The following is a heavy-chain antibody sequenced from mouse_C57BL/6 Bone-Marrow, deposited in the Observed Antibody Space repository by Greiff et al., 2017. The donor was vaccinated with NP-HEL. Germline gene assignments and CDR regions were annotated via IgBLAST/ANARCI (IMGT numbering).Heavy chain of an antibody. CDR1: GYSITSDY. CDR3: ARGGEGRYYFDY. J-gene: IGHJ2*01. V-gene: IGHV3-8*01. Sequence: EVQLQESGPGLAKPSQTLSLTCSVTGYSITSDYWNWIRKFPGNKLEYIGYISYSGSTYYNPSPNSRISITPDTSKNQYYLQVNSVTTEDTAAYYCARGGEGRYYFDYWGQGTTLTVSS. CDR2: ISYSGST. D-gene: IGHD1-1*01.